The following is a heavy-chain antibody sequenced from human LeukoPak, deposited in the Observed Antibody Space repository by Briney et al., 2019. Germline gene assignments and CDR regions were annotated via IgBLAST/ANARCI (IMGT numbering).Heavy chain of an antibody. CDR1: GFTFSSYA. J-gene: IGHJ6*02. Sequence: PGGSLRLSCVASGFTFSSYAMHWVRQAPGKGLEWVAVISYDGSNKYYADSVKGRFTISRDNSKNTLYLQMNSLRAEDTAVYYCARRILYDHYGMGVWGQGTTVTVSS. CDR3: ARRILYDHYGMGV. D-gene: IGHD2/OR15-2a*01. CDR2: ISYDGSNK. V-gene: IGHV3-30*04.